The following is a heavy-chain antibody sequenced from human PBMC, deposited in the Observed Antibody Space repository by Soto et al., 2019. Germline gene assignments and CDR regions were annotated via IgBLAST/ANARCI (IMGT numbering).Heavy chain of an antibody. V-gene: IGHV5-51*01. D-gene: IGHD3-22*01. CDR3: ARRPFDSSGGFDY. CDR1: GYSFTSYW. CDR2: IYADDSDT. J-gene: IGHJ4*02. Sequence: GESLKISCNASGYSFTSYWIGWVRQMPGKGLEWMAIIYADDSDTRYSPSFQGQVTISADKSFSTAYLQWSSLKASDTAMYYCARRPFDSSGGFDYWGQGTLVTVSS.